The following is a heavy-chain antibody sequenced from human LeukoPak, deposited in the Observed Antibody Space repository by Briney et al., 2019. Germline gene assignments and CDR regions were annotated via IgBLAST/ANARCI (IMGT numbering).Heavy chain of an antibody. CDR2: ISAYNGNT. D-gene: IGHD3-22*01. CDR3: ARDVPYYYDSSGYYSPFDC. CDR1: GYTFTSYG. Sequence: ASVKVSCKASGYTFTSYGISWVRQAPGQGLEWMGWISAYNGNTNYAQKLQGRVTMTTDTSTSTAYMELRSLRSDDTAIYYCARDVPYYYDSSGYYSPFDCWGQGTLVTVSS. J-gene: IGHJ4*02. V-gene: IGHV1-18*01.